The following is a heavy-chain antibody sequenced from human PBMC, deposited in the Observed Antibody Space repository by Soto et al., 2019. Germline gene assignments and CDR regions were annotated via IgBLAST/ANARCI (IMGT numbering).Heavy chain of an antibody. CDR1: GASVSSGSFY. Sequence: PSETLSLTCSVSGASVSSGSFYWSWIRQPPGKGLKWIGFIYNNETFNYSPSLRSRVTLSVDTSKHQFSLKLSSVTAADTAVYYCARVPLRYSSSHNFDSWGQGALVTVSS. J-gene: IGHJ4*02. V-gene: IGHV4-61*01. D-gene: IGHD6-19*01. CDR2: IYNNETF. CDR3: ARVPLRYSSSHNFDS.